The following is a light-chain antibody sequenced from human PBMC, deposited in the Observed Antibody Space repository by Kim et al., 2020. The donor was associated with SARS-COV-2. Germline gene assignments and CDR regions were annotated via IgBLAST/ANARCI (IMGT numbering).Light chain of an antibody. J-gene: IGLJ1*01. CDR2: QDN. CDR1: KLGDKY. Sequence: SYELTQPPSVSVSPGQTASITCSGDKLGDKYACWYQQKPGQSPVLVIYQDNKRPSGIPERFSGSNSGNTATLTISGTKAMDEADYYCQAWDSSTVVFGTGTKVTVL. V-gene: IGLV3-1*01. CDR3: QAWDSSTVV.